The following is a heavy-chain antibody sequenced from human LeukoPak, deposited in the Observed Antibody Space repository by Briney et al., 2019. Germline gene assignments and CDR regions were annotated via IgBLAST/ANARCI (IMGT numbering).Heavy chain of an antibody. J-gene: IGHJ4*02. Sequence: PSETLSLTCAVYGGSFSGYYWSWIRQPPGKGLEWIGEINHSGSTNYNPSLKSRVTISVDTSKNQFSLKLSSVTAADTAVYYCARILGYGYFDYWGQGTLVTVSS. CDR1: GGSFSGYY. CDR3: ARILGYGYFDY. CDR2: INHSGST. D-gene: IGHD5-18*01. V-gene: IGHV4-34*01.